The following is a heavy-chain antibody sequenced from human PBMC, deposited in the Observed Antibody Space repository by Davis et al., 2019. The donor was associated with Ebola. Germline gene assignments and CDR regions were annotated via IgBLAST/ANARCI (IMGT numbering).Heavy chain of an antibody. Sequence: ASVKVSCKASGYTFTSYGISWVRQAPGQGLEWMGIINPSGGSTSYAQKFQGRVTMTRDTSTSTVYMELSSLRSEDTAVYYCAREGGDGSYYPDWGQGTLVTVSS. J-gene: IGHJ4*02. V-gene: IGHV1-46*01. D-gene: IGHD1-26*01. CDR2: INPSGGST. CDR1: GYTFTSYG. CDR3: AREGGDGSYYPD.